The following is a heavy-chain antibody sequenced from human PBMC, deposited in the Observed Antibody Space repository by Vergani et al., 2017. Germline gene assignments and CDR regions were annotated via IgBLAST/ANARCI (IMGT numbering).Heavy chain of an antibody. CDR2: TWYDGNNK. Sequence: QVQLVESGGGVVQPGRSLRLSCAASGFTFNQYGMHWVRQAPGKGLEWVAVTWYDGNNKQYADSVKGRFIISSDNSKSTMYLQMNSLRDEDTGVYYCARDLRLLYNRFDPWGQGTLVTVSS. V-gene: IGHV3-33*01. D-gene: IGHD1-14*01. J-gene: IGHJ5*02. CDR1: GFTFNQYG. CDR3: ARDLRLLYNRFDP.